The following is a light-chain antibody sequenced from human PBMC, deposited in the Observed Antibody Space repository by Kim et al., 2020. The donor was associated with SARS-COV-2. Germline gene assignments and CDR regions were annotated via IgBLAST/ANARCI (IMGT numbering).Light chain of an antibody. CDR2: EVN. J-gene: IGLJ2*01. V-gene: IGLV2-23*02. CDR3: SSFAGSMTLI. CDR1: SSDVGNYNL. Sequence: GQYITLSCTGTSSDVGNYNLVSWYQQHPGRAPKLMIYEVNKRHSGVSNRFSGSKSGNTASLTISGLQSEDEADYYCSSFAGSMTLIFGGGTQLTVL.